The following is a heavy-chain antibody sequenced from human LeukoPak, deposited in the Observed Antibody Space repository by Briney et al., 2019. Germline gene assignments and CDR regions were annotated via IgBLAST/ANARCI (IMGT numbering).Heavy chain of an antibody. V-gene: IGHV3-23*01. D-gene: IGHD3-3*01. CDR3: AKEYAIFGVVMNAFDI. Sequence: GGSLRLSCAASGFTFSSYAMGWGRQAPGKGVEWGSAISGSGGSTYYADSVKGRVTISRDNSKNPLYLQMTSLRAEDTAVYSCAKEYAIFGVVMNAFDIWGQGTMVTVSS. CDR2: ISGSGGST. CDR1: GFTFSSYA. J-gene: IGHJ3*02.